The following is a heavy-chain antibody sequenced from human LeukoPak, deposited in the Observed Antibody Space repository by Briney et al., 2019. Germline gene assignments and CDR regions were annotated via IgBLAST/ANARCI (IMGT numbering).Heavy chain of an antibody. CDR2: ISTRVDST. CDR1: GFTFSSQN. V-gene: IGHV3/OR16-9*01. J-gene: IGHJ4*02. Sequence: GGSLRLSRAASGFTFSSQNTNWACPAPRRGVEWVAYISTRVDSTTYAHSVEGRFTTSQDKAENSLYLLMNSLRVEDTAVYYCVKNGWLDYWGQGILVTVSS. CDR3: VKNGWLDY. D-gene: IGHD6-19*01.